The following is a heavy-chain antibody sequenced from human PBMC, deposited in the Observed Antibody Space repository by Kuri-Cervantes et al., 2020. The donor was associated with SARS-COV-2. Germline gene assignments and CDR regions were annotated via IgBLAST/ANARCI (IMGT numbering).Heavy chain of an antibody. CDR3: ASAPYYDFLTGHFSSEVLYGMDG. D-gene: IGHD3-9*01. CDR1: GYTFTGYY. V-gene: IGHV1-69*13. Sequence: SVKVSCKASGYTFTGYYMHWVRQAPGQGLEWVGGIIPIFATANYAQQFQGRVTITADQSTSTAYMELSSLRSEDTAVYYCASAPYYDFLTGHFSSEVLYGMDGWGQGTTVTVSS. CDR2: IIPIFATA. J-gene: IGHJ6*02.